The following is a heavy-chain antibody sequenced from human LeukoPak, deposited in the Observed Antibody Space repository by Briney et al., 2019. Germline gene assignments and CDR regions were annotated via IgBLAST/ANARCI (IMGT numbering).Heavy chain of an antibody. CDR3: ASFGISWRSSY. CDR2: ISDDGSYT. D-gene: IGHD2-21*01. V-gene: IGHV3-74*01. Sequence: GGSLRLSCAASGFSFSSHWVDWVRQAPGKGLVWVSRISDDGSYTSNVDSVKGRFTISRDNVNNMLYLHMNSLRAEDTAVYYCASFGISWRSSYWGQGTLVTVSS. CDR1: GFSFSSHW. J-gene: IGHJ4*02.